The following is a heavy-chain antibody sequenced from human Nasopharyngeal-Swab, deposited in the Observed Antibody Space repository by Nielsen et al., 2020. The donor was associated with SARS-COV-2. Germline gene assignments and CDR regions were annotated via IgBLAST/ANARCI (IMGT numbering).Heavy chain of an antibody. D-gene: IGHD6-13*01. V-gene: IGHV4-31*02. CDR3: ARDLRSSSWDAFSL. CDR1: GGPISSGGYY. J-gene: IGHJ3*01. Sequence: SWTVSGGPISSGGYYWSWIRQHPGKGLEWIGYIYYSGSTYYNPSLKSRVTISVDTSKNQFSLKLSSVTAADTAVYYCARDLRSSSWDAFSLWGQGTMVTVSS. CDR2: IYYSGST.